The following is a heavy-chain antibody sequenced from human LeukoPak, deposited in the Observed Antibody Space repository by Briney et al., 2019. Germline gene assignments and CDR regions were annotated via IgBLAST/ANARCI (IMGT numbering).Heavy chain of an antibody. D-gene: IGHD3-3*01. Sequence: PSETLSLTCTVSGGSMNNYYWSWIRQPPGKGLEWIGYIYYSGSTNYNPSLKSRVTISVDTSKNQFSLKLSSVTAADTAVYYCARGGRTIFGVVHLDYWGRGTLVTVSS. CDR3: ARGGRTIFGVVHLDY. CDR1: GGSMNNYY. CDR2: IYYSGST. V-gene: IGHV4-59*01. J-gene: IGHJ4*02.